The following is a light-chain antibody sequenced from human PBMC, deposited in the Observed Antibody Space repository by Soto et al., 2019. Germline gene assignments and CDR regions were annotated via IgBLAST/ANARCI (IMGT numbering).Light chain of an antibody. CDR3: QHWNDYSWT. CDR2: KTS. CDR1: QSISIW. V-gene: IGKV1-5*03. J-gene: IGKJ1*01. Sequence: DIHMTQSPSTLSASVGDRVTITCRASQSISIWLAWYQQKPGKAPNLLIYKTSRLETGVPSRCSGSGYETQFNLTISSLQPDDFACYYCQHWNDYSWTFGQGTKVEVK.